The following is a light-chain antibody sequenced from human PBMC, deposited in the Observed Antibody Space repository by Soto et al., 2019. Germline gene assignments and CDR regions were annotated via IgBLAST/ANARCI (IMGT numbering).Light chain of an antibody. CDR3: QQYNSYRT. CDR1: QSSSSC. J-gene: IGKJ1*01. CDR2: DAS. Sequence: HSAQSQGTVSSSVRGRFSMTWPARQSSSSCLAWYQQKPGKAPKLLIYDASSLASGIPYRFSGSGSGTEFTLTISSLQPDDFATYYCQQYNSYRTFGQGTKVDIK. V-gene: IGKV1-5*01.